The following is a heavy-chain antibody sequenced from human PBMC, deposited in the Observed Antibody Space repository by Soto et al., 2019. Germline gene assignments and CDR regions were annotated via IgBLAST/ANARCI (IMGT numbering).Heavy chain of an antibody. Sequence: QITLKESGPPLVEPTQTLTLTCTFSGFSLTTDAVGVGWIRQPPGKALEWLALIYWDDDKRYSPGQKSSITITTVSSRNQVVLTLTNMAPAATATYYCAHVYWVAAGIRYYFDYWGQGTLVTVSS. V-gene: IGHV2-5*02. CDR1: GFSLTTDAVG. J-gene: IGHJ4*02. D-gene: IGHD1-1*01. CDR2: IYWDDDK. CDR3: AHVYWVAAGIRYYFDY.